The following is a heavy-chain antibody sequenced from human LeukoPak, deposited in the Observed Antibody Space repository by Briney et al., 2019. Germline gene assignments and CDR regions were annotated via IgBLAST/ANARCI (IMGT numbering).Heavy chain of an antibody. D-gene: IGHD6-19*01. CDR3: ARANSAWSIDY. Sequence: PGGSLRLSCAASGFTFTSYWIRWVRQAPGKGLLWVSYITYDGSSTTYADSVKGRFTISRDNAKNTVYLQMNSLRAEDTAIYYCARANSAWSIDYWGQGTLVTVSS. J-gene: IGHJ4*02. CDR1: GFTFTSYW. CDR2: ITYDGSST. V-gene: IGHV3-74*01.